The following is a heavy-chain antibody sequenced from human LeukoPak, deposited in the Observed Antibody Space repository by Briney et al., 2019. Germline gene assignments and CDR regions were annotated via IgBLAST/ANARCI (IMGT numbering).Heavy chain of an antibody. Sequence: SVKVSCKTSGGTFSSYAISWVRQAPGQGLEWMGRIIPILGIANYAQKFQRRVTITADKSTSTAYMELSSLRSEDTAVYYCARDSSGWYLGGNFDYWGQGTLVTVSS. CDR3: ARDSSGWYLGGNFDY. J-gene: IGHJ4*02. CDR2: IIPILGIA. CDR1: GGTFSSYA. V-gene: IGHV1-69*04. D-gene: IGHD6-19*01.